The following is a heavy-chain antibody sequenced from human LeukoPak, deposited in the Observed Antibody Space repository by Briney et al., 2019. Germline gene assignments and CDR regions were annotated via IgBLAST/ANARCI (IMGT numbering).Heavy chain of an antibody. CDR2: ISYDGSNK. J-gene: IGHJ6*03. Sequence: GGSLRLSCEASGFTFSSYDMHWVRQAPGKGLEWVAVISYDGSNKYYADSVKGRFTISRDNSKNTLYLQMNSLRAEDTAAYYCAKGATYYYYYMDVWGKGTTVTVSS. V-gene: IGHV3-30*18. CDR1: GFTFSSYD. CDR3: AKGATYYYYYMDV.